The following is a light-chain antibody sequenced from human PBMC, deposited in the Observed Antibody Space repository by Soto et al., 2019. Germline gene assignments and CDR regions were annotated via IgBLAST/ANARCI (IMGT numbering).Light chain of an antibody. J-gene: IGKJ2*01. V-gene: IGKV4-1*01. CDR3: HQYYSTYP. CDR2: WAS. CDR1: QSVLYSSNNKNY. Sequence: DIVMTQSPDSLAVSLGERATINCKSSQSVLYSSNNKNYLAWYQQKPGQPPKLLIYWASTRESGVPDRCSGSGSGTDFTLTISSLQADDVAVYYCHQYYSTYPFRQGTKLEIK.